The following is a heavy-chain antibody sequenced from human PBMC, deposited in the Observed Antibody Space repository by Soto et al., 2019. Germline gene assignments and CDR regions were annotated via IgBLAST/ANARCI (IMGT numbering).Heavy chain of an antibody. CDR3: AAVYYDFWSETNNWFDP. CDR2: MNPNSGNT. Sequence: ASVKVSCKASGYTFTSYDINWVRQATGQGLEWMGWMNPNSGNTGYAQKFQGRVTMTRNTSISTAYMELSSLRSEDTAVYYCAAVYYDFWSETNNWFDPWGQGTLVTSPQ. J-gene: IGHJ5*02. CDR1: GYTFTSYD. D-gene: IGHD3-3*01. V-gene: IGHV1-8*01.